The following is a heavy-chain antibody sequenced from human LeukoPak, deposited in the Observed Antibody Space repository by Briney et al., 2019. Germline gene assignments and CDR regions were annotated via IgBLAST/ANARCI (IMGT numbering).Heavy chain of an antibody. CDR2: ISAYNGNT. D-gene: IGHD1-26*01. CDR1: GYTFTSYG. J-gene: IGHJ3*02. Sequence: GASVKVSCKDSGYTFTSYGISWVRQAPGQGLEWMGWISAYNGNTNYAQKLQGRVTMTTDTSTSTAYMELRSLRSDDTAVYYCAREGVGGSGGDAFDIWGQGTMVTVSS. CDR3: AREGVGGSGGDAFDI. V-gene: IGHV1-18*01.